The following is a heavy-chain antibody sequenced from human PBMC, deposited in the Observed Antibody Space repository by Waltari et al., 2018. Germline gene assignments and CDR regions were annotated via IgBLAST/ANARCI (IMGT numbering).Heavy chain of an antibody. V-gene: IGHV3-21*01. CDR3: ARASPQLDYYYFDY. D-gene: IGHD2-2*01. CDR1: GFTFSSYS. Sequence: EVQLVESGGGLVKPGGSLRLSCAASGFTFSSYSMNWVRQAPGKGLVWVSSISSSSSYIYYADSVKGRFTISRDNAKNSLYLQMNSLRAEDTAVYYCARASPQLDYYYFDYWGQGTLVTVSS. J-gene: IGHJ4*02. CDR2: ISSSSSYI.